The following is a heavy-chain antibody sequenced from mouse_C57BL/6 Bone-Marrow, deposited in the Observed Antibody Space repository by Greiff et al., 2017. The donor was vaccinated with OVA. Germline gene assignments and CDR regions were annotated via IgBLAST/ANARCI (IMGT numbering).Heavy chain of an antibody. V-gene: IGHV1-64*01. D-gene: IGHD2-2*01. CDR2: IHPNSGST. J-gene: IGHJ4*01. CDR3: AIYYGYDGYAMDY. Sequence: QVQLQQPGAELVKPGASVKLSCKASGYTFTSYWMHWVKQRPGQGLEWIGMIHPNSGSTNYNEKFKSKATLTVDKSSSTAYMQLSSLTSEDSAVYYCAIYYGYDGYAMDYWGQGTSVTVSS. CDR1: GYTFTSYW.